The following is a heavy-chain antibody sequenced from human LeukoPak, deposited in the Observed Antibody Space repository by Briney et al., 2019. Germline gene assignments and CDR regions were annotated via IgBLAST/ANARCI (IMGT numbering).Heavy chain of an antibody. CDR2: ISAGGDFV. V-gene: IGHV3-21*01. CDR1: GVTFSSYA. Sequence: PGGSLRLSCVGSGVTFSSYAMNWVRQAPGKGLERVSSISAGGDFVYYGDSVKGRFTISRDNAKNSLYLQMNSLRAEDTAVYYCAREVVISTSAHNWFDTWGQGTLVAVSS. J-gene: IGHJ5*02. CDR3: AREVVISTSAHNWFDT. D-gene: IGHD3-22*01.